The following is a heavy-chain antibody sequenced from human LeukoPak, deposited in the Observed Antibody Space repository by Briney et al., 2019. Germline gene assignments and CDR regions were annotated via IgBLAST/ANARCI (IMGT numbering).Heavy chain of an antibody. CDR2: IWYDGSNK. CDR3: AKGKDYYYYYYMHV. CDR1: GFTFSSYG. Sequence: GGSLRLSCAASGFTFSSYGMHWVRQAPGKGLEWVAVIWYDGSNKYYADSVKGRFTISRDNSKNTLYLQMNSLRAEDTAVYYCAKGKDYYYYYYMHVWGKGTTVTVSS. V-gene: IGHV3-33*06. J-gene: IGHJ6*03.